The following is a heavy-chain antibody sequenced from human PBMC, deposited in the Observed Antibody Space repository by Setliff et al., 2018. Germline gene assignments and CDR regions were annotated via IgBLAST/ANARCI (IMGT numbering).Heavy chain of an antibody. CDR2: IYNNGRI. J-gene: IGHJ6*04. Sequence: PSETLSLTCIVAGDSISNTGYYWGWIRQPPGKGLEWIGRIYNNGRIKYNPALKSRVTISLDTSKNQFSLNLNSATAADTAVYYCARHALSFDSAWDVWGKGTTVTVSS. V-gene: IGHV4-39*01. D-gene: IGHD3-9*01. CDR3: ARHALSFDSAWDV. CDR1: GDSISNTGYY.